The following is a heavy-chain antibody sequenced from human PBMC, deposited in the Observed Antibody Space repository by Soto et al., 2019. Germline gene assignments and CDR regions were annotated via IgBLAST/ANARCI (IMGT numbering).Heavy chain of an antibody. J-gene: IGHJ4*02. D-gene: IGHD5-18*01. CDR3: AKDGVGIQLWLRHDRFDY. Sequence: QPGGSLRLSCAASGFTFSSYAMSWVRQAPGKGLEWVSAISGSGGSTYYADSVKGRFTISRDNSKNTLYLQMNSLRAEDTAVYYCAKDGVGIQLWLRHDRFDYWGQGTLVTVSS. CDR1: GFTFSSYA. V-gene: IGHV3-23*01. CDR2: ISGSGGST.